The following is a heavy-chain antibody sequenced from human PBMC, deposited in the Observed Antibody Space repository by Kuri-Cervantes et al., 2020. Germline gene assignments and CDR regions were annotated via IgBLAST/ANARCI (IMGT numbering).Heavy chain of an antibody. CDR2: IIPIFGTA. J-gene: IGHJ5*02. CDR1: GGTFSSYA. D-gene: IGHD6-19*01. Sequence: SVKVSCKASGGTFSSYAISWVRQAPGQGLEWMGGIIPIFGTANYAQKFQGRVTITADESTSTAYMELSSLRSEDTAVYYCARDLAVAGTIWFDPWGQGTQVTVSS. V-gene: IGHV1-69*13. CDR3: ARDLAVAGTIWFDP.